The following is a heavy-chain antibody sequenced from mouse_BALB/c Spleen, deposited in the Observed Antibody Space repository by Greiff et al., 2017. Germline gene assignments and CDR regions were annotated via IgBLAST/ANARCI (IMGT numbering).Heavy chain of an antibody. CDR3: ARSYYYGSSYIAY. Sequence: QVQLQQSGPELVKPGASLKISCKASGYAFSSSWMNWVKQRPGQGLEWIGRIYPGDGDTNYNGKFKGKATLTADKSSSTAYMQLSSLTSVDSAVYFCARSYYYGSSYIAYWGQGTLVTVSA. J-gene: IGHJ3*01. CDR1: GYAFSSSW. D-gene: IGHD1-1*01. CDR2: IYPGDGDT. V-gene: IGHV1-82*01.